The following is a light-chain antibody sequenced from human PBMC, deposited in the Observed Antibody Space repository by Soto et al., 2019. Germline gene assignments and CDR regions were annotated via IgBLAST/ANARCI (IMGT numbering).Light chain of an antibody. Sequence: EIVMTQSPATLSVSPGERATLSCRASQSVSSNLAWYQQKPGQALRLLIYGASTRATGITARFSGSGSGTEFPLTISSLQSEDFAVYYCQQYNNWPPWTFGQGTKVEIK. V-gene: IGKV3-15*01. CDR3: QQYNNWPPWT. J-gene: IGKJ1*01. CDR1: QSVSSN. CDR2: GAS.